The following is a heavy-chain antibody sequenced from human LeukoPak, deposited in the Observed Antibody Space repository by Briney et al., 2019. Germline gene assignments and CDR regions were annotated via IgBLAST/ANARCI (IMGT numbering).Heavy chain of an antibody. D-gene: IGHD3-16*01. V-gene: IGHV3-30-3*01. CDR3: ARDPWDFGAFDI. CDR2: ISYDGSNK. Sequence: GGSLRLSCAASGFTFSSYAMRWVRQAPGKGLEWVAVISYDGSNKYYADSVKGRFTISRDNSKNTLYLQMNSLRSEDTAVYYCARDPWDFGAFDIWGQGTMVTVSS. J-gene: IGHJ3*02. CDR1: GFTFSSYA.